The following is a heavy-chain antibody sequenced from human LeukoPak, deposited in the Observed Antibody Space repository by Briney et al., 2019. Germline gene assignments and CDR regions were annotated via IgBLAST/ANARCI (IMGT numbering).Heavy chain of an antibody. Sequence: PSETLSLTCAVYGASFSGYYWNWIRQPPGKGLEWIGEINRFGSTNYHPSLKSRVTISIDTSKNQFSLKLSSVAAADTAVYYCVRPCNSGGCNLDVWGKGTTVTISS. D-gene: IGHD2-15*01. J-gene: IGHJ6*04. V-gene: IGHV4-34*01. CDR3: VRPCNSGGCNLDV. CDR1: GASFSGYY. CDR2: INRFGST.